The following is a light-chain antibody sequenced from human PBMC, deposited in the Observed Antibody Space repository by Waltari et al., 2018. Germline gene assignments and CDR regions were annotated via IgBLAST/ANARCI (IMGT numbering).Light chain of an antibody. V-gene: IGKV3-20*01. CDR1: QSVGRNY. Sequence: EIVLTQSPGTLSLSPGDRATLFCRASQSVGRNYVAWYQHKPGQAPRLLIHEASSRATRTPDRFSGSVSGTDFTLTISRLEREDFAVYFCQQYGNSLPYTFGQGTKVEIK. J-gene: IGKJ2*01. CDR3: QQYGNSLPYT. CDR2: EAS.